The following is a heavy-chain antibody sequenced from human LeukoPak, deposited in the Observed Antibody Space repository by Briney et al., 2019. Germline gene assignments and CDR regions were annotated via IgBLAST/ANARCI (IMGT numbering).Heavy chain of an antibody. CDR3: EGRATGLPEY. D-gene: IGHD3-9*01. V-gene: IGHV3-74*01. CDR1: EFSFSRYW. Sequence: GGSLRLSSAAPEFSFSRYWMHSVRQTPGTGLVRVSRIDRDVTNRDYAHSLKGRFTISRDNVKNTVYLQMNRLRDEDTAVYYCEGRATGLPEYWGQGSLVTVSS. CDR2: IDRDVTNR. J-gene: IGHJ4*02.